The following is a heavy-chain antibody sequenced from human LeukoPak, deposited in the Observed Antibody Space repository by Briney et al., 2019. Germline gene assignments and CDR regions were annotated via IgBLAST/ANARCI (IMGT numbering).Heavy chain of an antibody. Sequence: SETLSLTCAVYGGSFSGYYWSWIRQPPGKGLEWIGEINHSESTNYNPSLKNRVTISVDTSKNQFSLKLSSVTAADTAVYYCARELRWYSYGSYFDYWGQGTLVTVSS. V-gene: IGHV4-34*01. CDR3: ARELRWYSYGSYFDY. CDR1: GGSFSGYY. CDR2: INHSEST. D-gene: IGHD5-18*01. J-gene: IGHJ4*02.